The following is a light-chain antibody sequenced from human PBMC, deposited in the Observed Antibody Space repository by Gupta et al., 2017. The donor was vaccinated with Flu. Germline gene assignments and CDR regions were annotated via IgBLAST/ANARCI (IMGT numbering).Light chain of an antibody. CDR1: QNISNW. J-gene: IGKJ1*01. Sequence: GDRATITCRASQNISNWLAWYQQKPGTAPKVLIYKASGLESGVPPRFSGSGSGTDFILTINSLQPDDFATYYCQQFNTYPWTFGQGTKVEIK. CDR3: QQFNTYPWT. V-gene: IGKV1-5*03. CDR2: KAS.